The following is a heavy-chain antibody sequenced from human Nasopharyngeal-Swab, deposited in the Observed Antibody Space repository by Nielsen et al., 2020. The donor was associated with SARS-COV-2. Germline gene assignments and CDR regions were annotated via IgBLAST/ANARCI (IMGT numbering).Heavy chain of an antibody. CDR2: ISTSGATI. J-gene: IGHJ5*02. CDR3: ARASRGWS. V-gene: IGHV3-48*03. Sequence: GESLKISCAASGFTFDNYEMNWVCQAPGKGLEWVSYISTSGATIHYADSVRGRFTISRDNAKKSLYLQMNSLRAEDTAVYYCARASRGWSWGQGTLVTVSS. D-gene: IGHD6-19*01. CDR1: GFTFDNYE.